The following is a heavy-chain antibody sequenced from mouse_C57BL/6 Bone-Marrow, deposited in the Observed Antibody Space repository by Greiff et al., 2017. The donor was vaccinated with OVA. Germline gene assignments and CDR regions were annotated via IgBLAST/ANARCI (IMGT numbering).Heavy chain of an antibody. D-gene: IGHD1-1*01. Sequence: QVQLKQPGAELVKPGASVKMSCKASGYTFTSYWITWVKQRPGQGLAWIGDIYPGSGSTNYNEKFKSKATLTVDTSSSTAYMQLSSLTSEDSAVYYCAYYYGSSHWYFDVWGTGTTVTVSS. J-gene: IGHJ1*03. CDR1: GYTFTSYW. V-gene: IGHV1-55*01. CDR2: IYPGSGST. CDR3: AYYYGSSHWYFDV.